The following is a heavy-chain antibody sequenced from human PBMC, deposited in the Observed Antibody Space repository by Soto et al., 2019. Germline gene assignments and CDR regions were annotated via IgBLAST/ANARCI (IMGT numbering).Heavy chain of an antibody. CDR2: FFIGGNT. CDR1: GASISSSTYY. Sequence: SETLSLTCTVSGASISSSTYYWGWMRQPPGKGLEWIASFFIGGNTYYNPSLKSRVTISVDTSKNQFSLKLSSVTAADTALYFCARRHGLDIAAYYWGQGILVTVS. CDR3: ARRHGLDIAAYY. D-gene: IGHD3-10*01. V-gene: IGHV4-39*01. J-gene: IGHJ4*02.